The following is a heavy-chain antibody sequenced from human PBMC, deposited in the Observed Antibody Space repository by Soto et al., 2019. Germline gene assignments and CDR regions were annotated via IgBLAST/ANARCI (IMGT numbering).Heavy chain of an antibody. V-gene: IGHV4-39*01. D-gene: IGHD1-26*01. J-gene: IGHJ3*02. CDR3: ARQLGYSGSYDAFDI. CDR1: GGSISSSSYY. Sequence: SETLSLTCTVSGGSISSSSYYWGWIRQPPGKGLEWIGSIYYSGSTYYNPSLKSRVTISVDTSKNQFSLKLSSVTAADTAVYYCARQLGYSGSYDAFDIWGQGTMVTVSS. CDR2: IYYSGST.